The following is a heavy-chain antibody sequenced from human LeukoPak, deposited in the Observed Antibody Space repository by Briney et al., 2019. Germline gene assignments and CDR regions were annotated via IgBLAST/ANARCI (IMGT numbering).Heavy chain of an antibody. CDR3: ARSRIAARPRWFDP. J-gene: IGHJ5*02. CDR1: GGSFSGYY. CDR2: INHSGST. V-gene: IGHV4-34*01. Sequence: PSETLSLTCAVYGGSFSGYYWSWIRQPPGKGLEWIGEINHSGSTNYNPSLKSRVTISVDTSKNQFSLKLSSVTAADTAVYYCARSRIAARPRWFDPWGQGTLVTVSS. D-gene: IGHD6-6*01.